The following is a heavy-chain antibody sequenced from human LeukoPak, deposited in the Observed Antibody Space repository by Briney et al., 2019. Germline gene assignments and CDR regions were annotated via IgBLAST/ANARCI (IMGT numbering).Heavy chain of an antibody. CDR1: GYTFTGYY. Sequence: ASVTVSCKASGYTFTGYYMHWVRQAPGQGLEWMGWINPNSGGTNYAQKFQGRVTMTRDTSTSTAYMELSRLRSDDTAVYYCARDRNFIYYDSSGYYCELRNWGQGTLVTVSA. D-gene: IGHD3-22*01. CDR3: ARDRNFIYYDSSGYYCELRN. CDR2: INPNSGGT. V-gene: IGHV1-2*02. J-gene: IGHJ4*02.